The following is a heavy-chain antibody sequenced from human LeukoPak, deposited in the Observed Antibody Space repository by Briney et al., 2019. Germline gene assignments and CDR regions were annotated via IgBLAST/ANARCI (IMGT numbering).Heavy chain of an antibody. D-gene: IGHD2-2*01. CDR3: ARPPWGSSTSPLDY. J-gene: IGHJ4*02. V-gene: IGHV3-30*01. Sequence: GRSLRLSCAASGFTFSSYAMHWVRQAPGKGLEWVAVISYDGSNKYYADSVKGRFTISRDNSKNTLYLQMNSLRAEDTAVYYCARPPWGSSTSPLDYWGQGTLVTVSS. CDR1: GFTFSSYA. CDR2: ISYDGSNK.